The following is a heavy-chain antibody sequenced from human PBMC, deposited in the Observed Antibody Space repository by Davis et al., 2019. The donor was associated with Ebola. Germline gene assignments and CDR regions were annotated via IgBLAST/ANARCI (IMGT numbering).Heavy chain of an antibody. V-gene: IGHV3-73*01. CDR2: ITSKADNYAT. J-gene: IGHJ4*02. D-gene: IGHD7-27*01. CDR3: SRADWGSTDYFDY. CDR1: GFTFSGSS. Sequence: PGGSLRLSCAASGFTFSGSSMHWVRQASGKGLEWVGRITSKADNYATEYVASVKGRFTISRDDSKKTAYLQMNSLKTEDTAVYYCSRADWGSTDYFDYWGQGTLVTVSS.